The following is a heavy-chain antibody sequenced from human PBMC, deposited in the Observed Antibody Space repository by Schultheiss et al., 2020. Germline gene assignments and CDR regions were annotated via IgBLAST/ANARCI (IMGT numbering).Heavy chain of an antibody. CDR1: GGSISSGSYY. D-gene: IGHD6-13*01. V-gene: IGHV4-61*01. CDR3: ARSNWSSGWYLAFDP. J-gene: IGHJ5*02. Sequence: SETLSLTCTVSGGSISSGSYYWNWVRQPPGKGLEWIGYIYYTGSTNYNPSLKSRVTISVDTSKNQFSLRLSSVTAADTAVYYCARSNWSSGWYLAFDPWGQGTLVTVSS. CDR2: IYYTGST.